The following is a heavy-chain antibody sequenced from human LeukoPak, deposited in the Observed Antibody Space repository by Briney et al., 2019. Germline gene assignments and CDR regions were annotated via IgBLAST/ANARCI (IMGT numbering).Heavy chain of an antibody. CDR3: ASGERGVIISWSAFFDY. Sequence: SETLSLTCTVSGDSISSSYYWGWIRQPPGKGLEWIGCMYYSGTTYYNPSLKSRVTISGDTSKNEFSLKLSSVTAADTAVYYCASGERGVIISWSAFFDYWGQGTLVTVSS. V-gene: IGHV4-39*07. D-gene: IGHD2-21*01. CDR2: MYYSGTT. CDR1: GDSISSSYY. J-gene: IGHJ4*02.